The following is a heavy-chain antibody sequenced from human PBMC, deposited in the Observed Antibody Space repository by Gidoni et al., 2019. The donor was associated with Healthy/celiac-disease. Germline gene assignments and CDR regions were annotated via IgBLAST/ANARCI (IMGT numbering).Heavy chain of an antibody. CDR3: ASIPLDTSMAH. CDR1: GRSFSGYY. Sequence: QVQLQQCGAGLLKPSETLSLTCAVYGRSFSGYYWSWIRQPPGKGLEWIGERNQSGSTNYNPSLKSRVTISVDTSKNQFSLKLSSVTAADTAVYYCASIPLDTSMAHWGQGTLVTVSS. J-gene: IGHJ4*02. CDR2: RNQSGST. D-gene: IGHD5-18*01. V-gene: IGHV4-34*01.